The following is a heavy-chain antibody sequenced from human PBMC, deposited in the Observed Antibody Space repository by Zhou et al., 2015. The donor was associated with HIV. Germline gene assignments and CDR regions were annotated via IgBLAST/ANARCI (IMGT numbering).Heavy chain of an antibody. CDR2: MNPNSGNT. CDR1: GYTFTSYD. CDR3: ARFRVAAAGTSGYFDY. Sequence: QVQLVQSGAEVKKPGASVKVSCKASGYTFTSYDINWVRQATGQGLEWMGWMNPNSGNTGYAQKFQGRVTMTRNTSISTAYMELSSLRSEDTAVYYCARFRVAAAGTSGYFDYVGPGNPGHRLL. D-gene: IGHD6-13*01. V-gene: IGHV1-8*01. J-gene: IGHJ4*02.